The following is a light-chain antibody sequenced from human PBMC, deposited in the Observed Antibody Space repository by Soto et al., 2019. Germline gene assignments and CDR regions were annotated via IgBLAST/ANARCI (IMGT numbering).Light chain of an antibody. J-gene: IGKJ2*01. Sequence: DIQMTQSPSSLSVFIGDRVTLTCQASQDISKYLHWYQQKPGKAPKLLIYDASNLETGVPSRFRGSGSGTHFTFTISSLQPEDIAIYYCQQYDNLPRNTFGQGTKVEIK. CDR3: QQYDNLPRNT. CDR2: DAS. CDR1: QDISKY. V-gene: IGKV1-33*01.